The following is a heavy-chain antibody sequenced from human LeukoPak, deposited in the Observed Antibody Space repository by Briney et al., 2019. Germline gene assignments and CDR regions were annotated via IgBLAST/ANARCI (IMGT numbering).Heavy chain of an antibody. CDR3: AREGSGADY. J-gene: IGHJ4*02. V-gene: IGHV4-34*01. D-gene: IGHD6-25*01. CDR2: INHSGST. Sequence: PSETLSLTCAAYGGSFSGYYWSWIRQPPGKGLEWIGEINHSGSTNYNPSLKSRVTISVDTSKNQFSLKLSSVTAADTAVYYCAREGSGADYWGQGTLVTVSS. CDR1: GGSFSGYY.